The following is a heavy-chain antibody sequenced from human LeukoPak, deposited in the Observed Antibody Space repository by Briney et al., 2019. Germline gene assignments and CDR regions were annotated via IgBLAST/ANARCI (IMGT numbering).Heavy chain of an antibody. D-gene: IGHD5-24*01. CDR2: INAGNGNT. Sequence: ASVKVSCKASGYTFTSYAMHWVRQAPGQRLEWMGWINAGNGNTKYSQKFQGRVTITRDTSASTAYMELSSLRSEDTAVYYCARFRDGYNYFDYWGQGTLVTVSS. J-gene: IGHJ4*02. CDR1: GYTFTSYA. CDR3: ARFRDGYNYFDY. V-gene: IGHV1-3*01.